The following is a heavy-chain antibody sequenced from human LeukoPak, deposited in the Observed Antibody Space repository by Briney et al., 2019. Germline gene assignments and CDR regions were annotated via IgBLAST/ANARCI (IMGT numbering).Heavy chain of an antibody. CDR1: GGTFSSYA. D-gene: IGHD6-13*01. V-gene: IGHV1-69*01. CDR3: ASTAEYSSSWYAGPLDGRMDV. J-gene: IGHJ6*02. CDR2: IIPIFGTA. Sequence: SVKVSCKASGGTFSSYAISWVRQAPGQGLEWMGGIIPIFGTANYAQKFQGRVTITADESTSTAYMELSSLRSEDTAVYYCASTAEYSSSWYAGPLDGRMDVWGQGTTVTVSS.